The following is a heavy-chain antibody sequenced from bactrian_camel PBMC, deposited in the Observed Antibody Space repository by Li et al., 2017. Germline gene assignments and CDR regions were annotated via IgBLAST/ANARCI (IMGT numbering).Heavy chain of an antibody. Sequence: HVQLVESGGGLVQSGGSLRLSCSASGYTYGTYCMAWFRQAPGKEREGLANIDGSGNTAYADSAKGRFTISKDSAQHTLTLQMNSLTPDDTAIYYCATDPEACEYDPPLEYNFYGQGTQVTVS. D-gene: IGHD4*01. V-gene: IGHV3S55*01. J-gene: IGHJ4*01. CDR1: GYTYGTYC. CDR3: ATDPEACEYDPPLEYNF. CDR2: IDGSGNT.